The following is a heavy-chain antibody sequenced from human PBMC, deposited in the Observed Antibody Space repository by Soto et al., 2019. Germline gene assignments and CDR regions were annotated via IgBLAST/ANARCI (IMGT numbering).Heavy chain of an antibody. J-gene: IGHJ3*02. V-gene: IGHV3-48*01. CDR2: ISSSSSTI. CDR1: GFTFSSYS. D-gene: IGHD5-18*01. CDR3: ARDQNEVRIQLWPDAFDI. Sequence: PGGSLRLSCAASGFTFSSYSMNWVRQAPGKGLEWVSYISSSSSTIYYADSVKGRFTISRDNAKNSLYLQMNSLRAEDTAVYYWARDQNEVRIQLWPDAFDIWGQGTMVTVSS.